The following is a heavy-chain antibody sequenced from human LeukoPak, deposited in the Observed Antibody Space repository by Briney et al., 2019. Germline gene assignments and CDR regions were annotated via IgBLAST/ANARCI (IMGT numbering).Heavy chain of an antibody. CDR3: ARSDWWDSSGYDY. V-gene: IGHV1-3*03. Sequence: VASVKVSCKASGYTFTGYYMHWVRQAPGQRLEWMGWINAGNGNTKYSQEFQGRVTITRDTSASTAYMELSSLRSEDMAVYYCARSDWWDSSGYDYWGQGTLVTVSS. J-gene: IGHJ4*02. D-gene: IGHD3-22*01. CDR1: GYTFTGYY. CDR2: INAGNGNT.